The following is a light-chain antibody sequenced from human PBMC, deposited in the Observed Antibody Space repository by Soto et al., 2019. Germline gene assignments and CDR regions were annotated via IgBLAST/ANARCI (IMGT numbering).Light chain of an antibody. Sequence: EIVLTQSPGTLSLSPGERATLSCRTSQGVGSSFLAWYQQKPGQAPSLLIYSPSSRVTGIPDRFSGTGSGTYFTLIISRLEPEDFAAYDCQQYGAAPWTFGQGTKVEI. CDR2: SPS. CDR1: QGVGSSF. CDR3: QQYGAAPWT. V-gene: IGKV3-20*01. J-gene: IGKJ1*01.